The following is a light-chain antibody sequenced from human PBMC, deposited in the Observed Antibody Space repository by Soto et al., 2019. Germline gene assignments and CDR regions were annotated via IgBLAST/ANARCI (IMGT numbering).Light chain of an antibody. Sequence: QSVLTQPPSVSGAPGQRVTISCTGSSSNIGAGYDVHWYQQFPGTAPKPLIYGNRNRPSGVPDRFSGSKSGTSASLAITGLQAEDEATYYCQSCDSSLSGSGVFGTGTKVTAL. CDR3: QSCDSSLSGSGV. CDR1: SSNIGAGYD. J-gene: IGLJ1*01. CDR2: GNR. V-gene: IGLV1-40*01.